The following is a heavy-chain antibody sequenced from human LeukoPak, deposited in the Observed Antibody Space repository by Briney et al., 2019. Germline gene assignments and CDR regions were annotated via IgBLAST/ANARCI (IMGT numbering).Heavy chain of an antibody. Sequence: ASVKVSCKASGYTFTGYYMHWVRQAPGQGLEWMGWINPNSGGTNYAQKFQGRVTMTRDTSISTAYMELSRLRSDDTAVYYCARDQTAYCGGDCYIDYWGQGTLVTVSS. D-gene: IGHD2-21*01. CDR2: INPNSGGT. CDR1: GYTFTGYY. J-gene: IGHJ4*02. V-gene: IGHV1-2*02. CDR3: ARDQTAYCGGDCYIDY.